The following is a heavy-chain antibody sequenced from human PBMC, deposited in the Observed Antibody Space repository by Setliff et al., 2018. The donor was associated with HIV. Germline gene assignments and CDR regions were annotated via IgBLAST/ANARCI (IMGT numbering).Heavy chain of an antibody. J-gene: IGHJ4*02. CDR1: GGSISTYY. V-gene: IGHV4-59*01. D-gene: IGHD5-18*01. CDR2: IYYSGST. Sequence: SETLSLTCTVSGGSISTYYWSWIRQPPGKGLEWMGNIYYSGSTNYNPYLKSLVTITVDTSKNQFSLKLSSVTAADTAVYYCARGQGRFSFGAQLGYYFDYWGQGTLVTVS. CDR3: ARGQGRFSFGAQLGYYFDY.